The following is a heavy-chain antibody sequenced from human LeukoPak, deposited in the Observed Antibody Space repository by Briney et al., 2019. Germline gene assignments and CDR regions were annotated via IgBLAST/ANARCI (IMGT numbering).Heavy chain of an antibody. CDR2: IYSGGST. Sequence: GGSVTLSCAACGFTDSSNYMICVRQAPGKGLEWVSVIYSGGSTYYGDPLEGRFTIPRNNSKRTLYIQMNSLRAEDTAVYYCARAKPKNMVRGLIMRRESRYYFDYWGQGTLVTVSS. CDR3: ARAKPKNMVRGLIMRRESRYYFDY. D-gene: IGHD3-10*01. J-gene: IGHJ4*02. CDR1: GFTDSSNY. V-gene: IGHV3-53*01.